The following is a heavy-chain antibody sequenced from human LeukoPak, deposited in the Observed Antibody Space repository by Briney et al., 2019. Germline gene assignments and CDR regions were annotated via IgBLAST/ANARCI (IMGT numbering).Heavy chain of an antibody. Sequence: AGGSLRLSCAASGFTFSSYNMNWVRQAPGKGLEWVSSISSSSSYIYYADSVKGRFTISRDNAKNSLYLQMNSLRAEDTAVYYCARDMKGYYGSGSYYKPVDYWGQGILVSVSS. D-gene: IGHD3-10*01. J-gene: IGHJ4*02. CDR3: ARDMKGYYGSGSYYKPVDY. CDR1: GFTFSSYN. CDR2: ISSSSSYI. V-gene: IGHV3-21*01.